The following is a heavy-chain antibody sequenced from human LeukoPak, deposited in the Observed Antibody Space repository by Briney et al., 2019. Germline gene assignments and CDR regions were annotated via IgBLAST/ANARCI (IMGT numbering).Heavy chain of an antibody. CDR1: TFTFSDYS. CDR3: ARGPSGYHNT. Sequence: GGSLRLSCAASTFTFSDYSMTWFRQAPGKGLQWVANIRQDGTEKTYVDSVKGRFTVSRDNAKNSLYLQMNSLTAEDTAVYYCARGPSGYHNTGGQGTLVTVSS. J-gene: IGHJ4*02. CDR2: IRQDGTEK. D-gene: IGHD5-12*01. V-gene: IGHV3-7*01.